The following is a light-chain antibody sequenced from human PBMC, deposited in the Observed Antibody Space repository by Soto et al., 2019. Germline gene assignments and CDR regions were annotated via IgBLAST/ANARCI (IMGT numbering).Light chain of an antibody. Sequence: EIVLTQSPGTLSLSPGERATLSCRASQSVSSSYLAWYQQKPGQAPRLLIYGASSRATGIPDRFSGSGSGTDFTLTISRLEPDDCAVYYCQQYSSSPRTFGKGTKVEIK. CDR2: GAS. CDR1: QSVSSSY. J-gene: IGKJ1*01. V-gene: IGKV3-20*01. CDR3: QQYSSSPRT.